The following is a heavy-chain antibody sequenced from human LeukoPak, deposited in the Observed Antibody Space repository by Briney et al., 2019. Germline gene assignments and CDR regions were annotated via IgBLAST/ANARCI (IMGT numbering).Heavy chain of an antibody. CDR1: GYTFTSYD. CDR3: ARVLVVPAANRYNWFDP. J-gene: IGHJ5*02. D-gene: IGHD2-2*01. CDR2: MNPNSGNT. V-gene: IGHV1-8*01. Sequence: GASVKVSCKASGYTFTSYDINWVRQATGQGLEWMGWMNPNSGNTGYAQKFQGRVTMTRNTSISTAYMELSSLRSEDTAVYYCARVLVVPAANRYNWFDPWGQGTLVTVSS.